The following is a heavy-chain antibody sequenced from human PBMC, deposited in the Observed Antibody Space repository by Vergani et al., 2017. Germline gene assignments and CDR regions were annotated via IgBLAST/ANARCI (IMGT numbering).Heavy chain of an antibody. J-gene: IGHJ5*02. CDR2: IYYSGST. V-gene: IGHV4-31*03. Sequence: QVQLQESGPGLVKPSQTLSLTCTVSGGSISSGGYYWSWIRQHPGKGLEWIGYIYYSGSTYYNPSLKSRVTISVDMSKNQFSLKLSSMTAADTAVYFCARHSTVEGLGKLGWVDPWGQGILVTVAS. CDR3: ARHSTVEGLGKLGWVDP. CDR1: GGSISSGGYY. D-gene: IGHD2-21*01.